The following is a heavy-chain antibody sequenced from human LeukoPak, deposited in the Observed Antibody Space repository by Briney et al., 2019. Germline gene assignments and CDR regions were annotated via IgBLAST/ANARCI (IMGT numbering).Heavy chain of an antibody. CDR3: ARDRWRDSSGYYSDAFDI. V-gene: IGHV4-59*01. Sequence: PSETLSLTCTVSGGSISSYYWSWIRQPPGKGLEWIGYIYYSGSTNYNPSLKSRVTISVDTSKNQFSLKLSSVTAADTAVYYCARDRWRDSSGYYSDAFDIWGQGTMVTVSS. J-gene: IGHJ3*02. D-gene: IGHD3-22*01. CDR1: GGSISSYY. CDR2: IYYSGST.